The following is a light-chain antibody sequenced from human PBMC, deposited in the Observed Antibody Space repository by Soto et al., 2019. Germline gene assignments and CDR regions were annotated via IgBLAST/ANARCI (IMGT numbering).Light chain of an antibody. J-gene: IGKJ1*01. Sequence: EIVLTQSPATLSLSPGERATLSCRASQSVSSYLAWYQQKPGQAPRLLIYDASNRATGIPARFSGSGSGTDVTHTISSLEPEDFAVYYCQQRSNWPTWTFGQGTKVDIK. CDR1: QSVSSY. CDR2: DAS. CDR3: QQRSNWPTWT. V-gene: IGKV3-11*01.